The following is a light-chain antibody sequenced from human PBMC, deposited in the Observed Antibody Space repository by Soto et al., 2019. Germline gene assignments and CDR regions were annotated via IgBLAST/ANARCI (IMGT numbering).Light chain of an antibody. J-gene: IGLJ1*01. V-gene: IGLV1-40*01. CDR1: SSNIWAGYD. CDR3: QSHDSSLSGSYV. CDR2: GNS. Sequence: QSVLTQPPSVSGAPGQRVTISCTGSSSNIWAGYDVHWYQQLPGTAPKLLIYGNSNRPSGVPDRFSGSKSGTSASLAITGLQAEDEADYYCQSHDSSLSGSYVFGTGTKLTVL.